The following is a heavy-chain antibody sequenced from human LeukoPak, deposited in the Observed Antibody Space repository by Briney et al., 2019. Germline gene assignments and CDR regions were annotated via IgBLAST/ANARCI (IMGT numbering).Heavy chain of an antibody. CDR1: GFTFSDYY. J-gene: IGHJ6*02. D-gene: IGHD6-13*01. CDR2: ISSSGSTI. Sequence: PGGSLRLSCAASGFTFSDYYMSGIRQAPGKGLEGVSYISSSGSTIYYADSVKGRFTISRDNAKNSLYLQMNSLRAEDTAVYYCARDRPLASAYYYYYGMDVWGQGTTVTVSS. CDR3: ARDRPLASAYYYYYGMDV. V-gene: IGHV3-11*01.